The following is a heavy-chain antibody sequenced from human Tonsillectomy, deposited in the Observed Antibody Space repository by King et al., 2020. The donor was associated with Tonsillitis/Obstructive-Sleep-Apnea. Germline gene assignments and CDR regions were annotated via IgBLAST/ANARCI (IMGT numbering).Heavy chain of an antibody. CDR3: AREGRSFHAFDI. J-gene: IGHJ3*02. V-gene: IGHV3-7*03. CDR1: GFSASTYW. Sequence: QLVQSGGGLVQPGGSLRLSCAASGFSASTYWMNWVRQAPGKGLEWVAYINQDGSEKYYVDSVKGRFTISRDNAKNSLYLQMNSLGAEDTAVYFCAREGRSFHAFDIWGQGTMVTVSS. CDR2: INQDGSEK. D-gene: IGHD3-10*01.